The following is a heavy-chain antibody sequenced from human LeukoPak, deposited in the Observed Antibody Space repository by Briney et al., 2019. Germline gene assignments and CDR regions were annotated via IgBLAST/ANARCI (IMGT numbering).Heavy chain of an antibody. V-gene: IGHV3-21*01. J-gene: IGHJ4*02. Sequence: GGSLRLSCAASGFTFSSYSMNWVRQAPGKGLEWVSSISSSSSYIYYADSVKGRLTISRDNAKNSLYLQMNSLRAEDTAVYYCARELEYSSGWYDYWGQGTLVTVSS. CDR2: ISSSSSYI. D-gene: IGHD6-19*01. CDR3: ARELEYSSGWYDY. CDR1: GFTFSSYS.